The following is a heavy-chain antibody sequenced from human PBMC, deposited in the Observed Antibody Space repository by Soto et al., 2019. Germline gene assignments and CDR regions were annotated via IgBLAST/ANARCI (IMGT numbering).Heavy chain of an antibody. J-gene: IGHJ4*02. CDR3: AGGGGITMVRGDFDY. V-gene: IGHV4-34*01. Sequence: QVRLHPCGAGLLKPSETLSLTCAVYGGSFSGYYWSSIRQPPGTGLEWIGELNHSGRTNYNPSLKGRVAISVDTSKSQFSLELSSVTAADAAVYYCAGGGGITMVRGDFDYWGQGTLVTVSS. CDR2: LNHSGRT. CDR1: GGSFSGYY. D-gene: IGHD3-10*01.